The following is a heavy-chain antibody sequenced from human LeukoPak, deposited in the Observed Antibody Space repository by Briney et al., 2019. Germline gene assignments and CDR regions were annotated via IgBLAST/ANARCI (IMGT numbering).Heavy chain of an antibody. Sequence: GGSLRLSCAASGFTFSSYGMHWVRQAPGKGLEWVAFIRYDGSNKYDADSVKGRFTISRDSSTNTLYLQMKSLRAEDTAVYYCAKDGVSSSSRGSYYYYMDVWGKGTTVTVSS. J-gene: IGHJ6*03. V-gene: IGHV3-30*02. CDR3: AKDGVSSSSRGSYYYYMDV. CDR2: IRYDGSNK. D-gene: IGHD6-6*01. CDR1: GFTFSSYG.